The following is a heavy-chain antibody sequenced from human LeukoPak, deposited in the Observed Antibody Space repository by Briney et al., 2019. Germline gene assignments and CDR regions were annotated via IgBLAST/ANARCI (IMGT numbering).Heavy chain of an antibody. V-gene: IGHV4-61*01. D-gene: IGHD6-13*01. CDR2: IYYSGST. CDR3: ARQGIAAAGTDY. CDR1: GYSISSSYY. J-gene: IGHJ4*02. Sequence: PSETLSLTCTVSGYSISSSYYWSWIRQPPGKGLEWIGYIYYSGSTNYNPSLKSRVTISVDTSKNQFSLKLSSVTAADTAVYYCARQGIAAAGTDYWGQGTLVTVSS.